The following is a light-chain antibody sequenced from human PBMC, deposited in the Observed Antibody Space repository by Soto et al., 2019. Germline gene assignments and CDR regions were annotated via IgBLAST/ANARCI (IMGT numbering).Light chain of an antibody. CDR2: DAS. Sequence: EIVLTQSPATLSLSPGERATLSCRASQSVSTYLAWYQQKPGQAPRLLIYDASNRATGIPARFSGSGSGTDFTLTISSLEPEDFGVYYCQQRGNWPTFGGGTKVEIK. CDR3: QQRGNWPT. CDR1: QSVSTY. V-gene: IGKV3-11*01. J-gene: IGKJ4*01.